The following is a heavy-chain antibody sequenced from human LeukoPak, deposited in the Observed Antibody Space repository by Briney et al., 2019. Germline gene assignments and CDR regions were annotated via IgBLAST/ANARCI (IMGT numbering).Heavy chain of an antibody. CDR3: ARGVRGVIIDY. J-gene: IGHJ4*02. D-gene: IGHD3-10*02. V-gene: IGHV3-7*01. CDR1: GFTFSSYW. Sequence: SGGSLRLSCAASGFTFSSYWMSWVRQAPGKGLEWVANIRHDGSEKYYVDSVKGRFTISRDNAKNSLYLQMNSLRAEDTAVYYCARGVRGVIIDYWGQGTLVTVSS. CDR2: IRHDGSEK.